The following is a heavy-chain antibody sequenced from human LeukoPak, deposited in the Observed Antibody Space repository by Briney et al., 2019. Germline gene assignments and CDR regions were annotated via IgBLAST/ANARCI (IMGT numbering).Heavy chain of an antibody. CDR1: GGSISSYY. V-gene: IGHV4-59*01. CDR2: IYYSWRT. J-gene: IGHJ6*02. D-gene: IGHD7-27*01. Sequence: PSEPLSLTCTVSGGSISSYYWSWIRQPPGKGLEWIGYIYYSWRTNYNPSLKSRVTISVDTSKNQFSLKLSSVTAADTAVYYCARVNWGSPYYYSGMDVWGQGTTVTVSS. CDR3: ARVNWGSPYYYSGMDV.